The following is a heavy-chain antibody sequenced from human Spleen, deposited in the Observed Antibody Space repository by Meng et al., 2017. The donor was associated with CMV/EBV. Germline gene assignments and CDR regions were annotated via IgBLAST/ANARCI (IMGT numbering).Heavy chain of an antibody. Sequence: QGHQHTWGAGLLKPPAPLSLTWAVEGGSFSGYYWSWIRQPPGKGLEWIGEINHSGSTNYSPSLKSRVTISVDTSKNQFSLKLSSVTAADTAVYYCARGRQQLGRYFDYWGQGTLVTVSS. V-gene: IGHV4-34*01. D-gene: IGHD6-13*01. CDR3: ARGRQQLGRYFDY. CDR1: GGSFSGYY. J-gene: IGHJ4*02. CDR2: INHSGST.